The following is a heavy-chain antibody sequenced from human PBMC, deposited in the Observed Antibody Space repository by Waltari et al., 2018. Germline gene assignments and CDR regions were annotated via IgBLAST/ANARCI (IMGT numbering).Heavy chain of an antibody. Sequence: QVQLQESGPGLVKPSQTLSLTCTVSGGSISSGGYYWSWIRQHPGKGLEWIGYIYYSGSTYYNPSLKSRVTISVDTSKNQFSLKLSSVTAADTAVYYCARDGGTYCGGDCYHDAFDIWGQGTMVTVSS. CDR1: GGSISSGGYY. CDR3: ARDGGTYCGGDCYHDAFDI. J-gene: IGHJ3*02. CDR2: IYYSGST. V-gene: IGHV4-31*03. D-gene: IGHD2-21*01.